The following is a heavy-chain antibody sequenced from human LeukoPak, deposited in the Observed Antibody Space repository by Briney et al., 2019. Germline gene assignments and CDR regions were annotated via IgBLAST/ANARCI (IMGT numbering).Heavy chain of an antibody. V-gene: IGHV4-59*01. CDR1: GGSISSYY. CDR2: VYYSGST. J-gene: IGHJ3*02. D-gene: IGHD1-1*01. CDR3: ARVTTRFHAFDI. Sequence: SETLSLTCTVSGGSISSYYWSWIRQPPGKGLEWIGYVYYSGSTNYNPSLKSRVTISVDTSKDQFSLKLSSATAADTAVYYCARVTTRFHAFDIWGQGTMVTVSS.